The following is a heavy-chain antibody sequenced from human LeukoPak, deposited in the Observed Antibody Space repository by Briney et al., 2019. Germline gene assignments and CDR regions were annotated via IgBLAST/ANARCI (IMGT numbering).Heavy chain of an antibody. CDR3: ARAHSDFWSGYYSHYGMDV. J-gene: IGHJ6*02. CDR2: INPSGGST. V-gene: IGHV1-46*01. D-gene: IGHD3-3*01. Sequence: ASVKVSCKASGYTFTSYYMHWVRQAPGQGLEWMGIINPSGGSTSYAQKFQGRVTMTRDTSTSTVYMELSSLRSEDTAVYYCARAHSDFWSGYYSHYGMDVWGQGTTVTVSS. CDR1: GYTFTSYY.